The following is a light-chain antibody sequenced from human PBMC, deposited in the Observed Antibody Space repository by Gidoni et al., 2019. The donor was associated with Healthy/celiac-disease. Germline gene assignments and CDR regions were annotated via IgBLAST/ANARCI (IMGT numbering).Light chain of an antibody. CDR1: QSVSSD. J-gene: IGKJ4*01. Sequence: EIVLTQSPATLSSSPGERATLSCRASQSVSSDLAWYQQKPGQAPRLLIYDASNRATGIPTRFSGSGSGTDFTLPISSLEPEDFAVYYCQQRSNCPLTFGGGTKVEIK. CDR2: DAS. V-gene: IGKV3-11*01. CDR3: QQRSNCPLT.